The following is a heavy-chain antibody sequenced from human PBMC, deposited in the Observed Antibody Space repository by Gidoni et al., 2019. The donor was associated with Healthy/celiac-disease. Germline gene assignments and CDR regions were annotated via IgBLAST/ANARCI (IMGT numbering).Heavy chain of an antibody. J-gene: IGHJ4*02. Sequence: QVQLQQWGAGLLKPSETLSLTCAVYGGSFSGYYWSWIRQPPGKGLEWIGEINHSGSTNYNPSLKSRVTISVDTSKNQFSLKRSSVTAADTAVYYCARAVIAARRGVDYWGQGTLVTVSS. V-gene: IGHV4-34*01. CDR3: ARAVIAARRGVDY. D-gene: IGHD6-6*01. CDR1: GGSFSGYY. CDR2: INHSGST.